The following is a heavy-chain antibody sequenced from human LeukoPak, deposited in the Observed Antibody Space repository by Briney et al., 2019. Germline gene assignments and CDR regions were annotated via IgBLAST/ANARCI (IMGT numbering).Heavy chain of an antibody. Sequence: GASVKVSCKASGYTFTSYYMHWVRQAPGQGLEWMGIINPSGGSTSYAQKFQGRVTMTRDTSTSTVCMELSSLRSEDTAVYYCASRRLAVAGFDYWGQGTLVTVSS. CDR1: GYTFTSYY. CDR3: ASRRLAVAGFDY. V-gene: IGHV1-46*01. J-gene: IGHJ4*02. CDR2: INPSGGST. D-gene: IGHD6-19*01.